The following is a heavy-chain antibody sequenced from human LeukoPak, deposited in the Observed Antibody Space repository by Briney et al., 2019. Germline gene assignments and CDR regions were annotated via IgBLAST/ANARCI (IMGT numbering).Heavy chain of an antibody. J-gene: IGHJ4*02. Sequence: GRSLRLSCAASGFTFSSYGMHWVRQAPGKGLEWVAVISYDGSNKYYADSVKGRFTISRDNSKNTLYLQMNSLRAEDTAVYYCAKDSPAAAGTDYFDYWGQGTLVTVSS. CDR3: AKDSPAAAGTDYFDY. D-gene: IGHD6-13*01. V-gene: IGHV3-30*18. CDR2: ISYDGSNK. CDR1: GFTFSSYG.